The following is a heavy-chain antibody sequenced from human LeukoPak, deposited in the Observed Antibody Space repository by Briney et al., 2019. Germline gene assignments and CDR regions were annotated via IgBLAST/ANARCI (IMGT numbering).Heavy chain of an antibody. J-gene: IGHJ4*02. CDR1: GGSISSSNW. V-gene: IGHV4-4*02. CDR2: IYHSGST. Sequence: SGTLSLTCAVSGGSISSSNWWSWVRQPPGKGLEWIGEIYHSGSTNYNPSLKSRVTISVDTSKNQFSLKVSSVTAADTAVYYCARPSGTTPFKRFDYWGQGALVTVSS. D-gene: IGHD1-7*01. CDR3: ARPSGTTPFKRFDY.